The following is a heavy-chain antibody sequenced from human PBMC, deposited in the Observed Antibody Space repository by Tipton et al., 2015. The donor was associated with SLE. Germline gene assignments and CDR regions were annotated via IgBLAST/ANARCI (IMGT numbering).Heavy chain of an antibody. J-gene: IGHJ4*02. D-gene: IGHD3-16*01. CDR3: ARWARGFDY. CDR1: GGSFSGYY. V-gene: IGHV4-34*01. CDR2: INHSGST. Sequence: GLVKPSETLSLTCAVYGGSFSGYYWSWIRQPPGKGLEWIGEINHSGSTNYNPSLKSRVTISVDTSKNQFSLKLSSVTAADTAVYYCARWARGFDYWGQGTLVTVSS.